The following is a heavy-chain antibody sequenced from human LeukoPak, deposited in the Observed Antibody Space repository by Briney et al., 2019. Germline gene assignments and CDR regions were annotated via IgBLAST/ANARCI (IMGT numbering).Heavy chain of an antibody. V-gene: IGHV4-39*01. Sequence: SETLSLTCTVSGASISSTTYYWGWIRQPPRKGLEWIASIYYSGSTYYNPSLKSRVTISVDTSKNQFSLKLSSVTAADTAVYYCARIVVVPAAIGPLDAFDIWGQGTMVTVSS. CDR1: GASISSTTYY. J-gene: IGHJ3*02. CDR3: ARIVVVPAAIGPLDAFDI. D-gene: IGHD2-2*01. CDR2: IYYSGST.